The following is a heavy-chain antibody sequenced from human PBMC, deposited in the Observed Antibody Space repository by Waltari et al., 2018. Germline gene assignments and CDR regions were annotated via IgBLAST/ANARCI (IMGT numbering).Heavy chain of an antibody. J-gene: IGHJ4*02. V-gene: IGHV4-59*01. CDR1: GGSISSYY. Sequence: QVQLQESGPGLVKPSETLSLTCTVSGGSISSYYWSWIRQPPGKGLEWIGYIYYSGSTNYNPSLKSRVTISVDTSKNQFSLKLSSVTAADTAVYYCARSSSWYVDYWGQGTLVTVSS. CDR3: ARSSSWYVDY. CDR2: IYYSGST. D-gene: IGHD6-13*01.